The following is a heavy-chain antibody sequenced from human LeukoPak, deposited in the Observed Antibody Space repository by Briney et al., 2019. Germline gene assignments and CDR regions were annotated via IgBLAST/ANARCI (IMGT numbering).Heavy chain of an antibody. D-gene: IGHD3-9*01. Sequence: ASVKVSCKASGYTITSYCMHWVRQAPGQGLEWMGIINPSGGSTSYAQKFQGRVTMTRDMSTSTVYMELSSLRSEDTAVYYCARVEGHYDILTGYYTYYFDYWGQGTLVTVSS. CDR3: ARVEGHYDILTGYYTYYFDY. V-gene: IGHV1-46*01. J-gene: IGHJ4*02. CDR1: GYTITSYC. CDR2: INPSGGST.